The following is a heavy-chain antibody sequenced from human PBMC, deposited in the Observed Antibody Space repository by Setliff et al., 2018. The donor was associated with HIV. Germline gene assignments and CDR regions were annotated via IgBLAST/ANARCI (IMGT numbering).Heavy chain of an antibody. CDR3: ARSLRGWFDP. CDR1: GGTFSSYT. Sequence: WASVKVSCKASGGTFSSYTISWVRQAPGQGLEWMGGIIPIFGTANYAQKFQGRVTITADESTGTAYMELSSLRSEDTAGYYCARSLRGWFDPWGQGTLVTVSS. D-gene: IGHD3-10*01. V-gene: IGHV1-69*13. CDR2: IIPIFGTA. J-gene: IGHJ5*02.